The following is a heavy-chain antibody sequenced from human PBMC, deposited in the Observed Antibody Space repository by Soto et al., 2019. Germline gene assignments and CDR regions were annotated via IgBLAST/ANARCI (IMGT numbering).Heavy chain of an antibody. CDR3: ARDGRSSGFHSDFDY. J-gene: IGHJ4*02. CDR1: GFTFSSYN. CDR2: IGGGSNYI. D-gene: IGHD6-19*01. Sequence: GGSLRLSCAASGFTFSSYNMNWVRQAPGKGLEWVSAIGGGSNYIYYADSVKGRFTISRDNAKNSLYLQVNSLRAEDTAVYYCARDGRSSGFHSDFDYWGQGTLVTVSS. V-gene: IGHV3-21*01.